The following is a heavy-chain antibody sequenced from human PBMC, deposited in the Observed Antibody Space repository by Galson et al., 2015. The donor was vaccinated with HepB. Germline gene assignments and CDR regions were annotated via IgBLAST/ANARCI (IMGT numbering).Heavy chain of an antibody. D-gene: IGHD6-6*01. CDR2: IYPGDSDT. CDR3: ARLRGEYSSPFDY. CDR1: GYRFTNSW. Sequence: QSGAEVKKPGESLKISCKGSGYRFTNSWIAWVRQMPGKGLEWMGIIYPGDSDTRYSPSFQGQVTISADKSISTAYLQWSSLKASDTAIYYCARLRGEYSSPFDYWGQGTLVTVSS. J-gene: IGHJ4*02. V-gene: IGHV5-51*03.